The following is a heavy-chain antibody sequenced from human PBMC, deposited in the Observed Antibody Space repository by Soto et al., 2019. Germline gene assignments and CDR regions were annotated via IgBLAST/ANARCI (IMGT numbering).Heavy chain of an antibody. Sequence: PGGSLRLSCAASGFTFSSYGMHWVRQAPGKGLEWVAVIWYDGSNKYYADSVKGRFTISRDNSKNTLYLQMNSLRAEDTAVYYCAREDTTFYGMDVWGQGTTVTVSS. CDR2: IWYDGSNK. V-gene: IGHV3-33*01. CDR3: AREDTTFYGMDV. D-gene: IGHD3-10*02. CDR1: GFTFSSYG. J-gene: IGHJ6*02.